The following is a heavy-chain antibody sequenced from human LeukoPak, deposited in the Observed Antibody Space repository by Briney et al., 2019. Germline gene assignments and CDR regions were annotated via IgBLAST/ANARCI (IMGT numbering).Heavy chain of an antibody. J-gene: IGHJ6*04. Sequence: PGGSLRLSCAPSVFTFSSYSMNWVRQAPGKGREWGSSISSRSSYIYYADSVKGRFTISRDNAKNSLYLQMNSRRAEDTAVYYCASTCDYDILSVCGMDVWGKGTTVTVSS. CDR1: VFTFSSYS. CDR3: ASTCDYDILSVCGMDV. V-gene: IGHV3-21*01. D-gene: IGHD3-9*01. CDR2: ISSRSSYI.